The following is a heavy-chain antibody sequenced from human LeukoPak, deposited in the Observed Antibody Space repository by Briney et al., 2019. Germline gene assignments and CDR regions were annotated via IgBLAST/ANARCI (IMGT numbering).Heavy chain of an antibody. CDR1: GFTFSNYG. Sequence: GGSLRLSCAASGFTFSNYGMHWVRQAPGKGLEWVAVIWNDGSNEDYVDSVKGRFTISRDNSKNTVDLQMNSPRAEDAAVYYCARDWARGNSYYFDYWGQGTLVTVSS. D-gene: IGHD4-23*01. CDR3: ARDWARGNSYYFDY. CDR2: IWNDGSNE. J-gene: IGHJ4*02. V-gene: IGHV3-33*01.